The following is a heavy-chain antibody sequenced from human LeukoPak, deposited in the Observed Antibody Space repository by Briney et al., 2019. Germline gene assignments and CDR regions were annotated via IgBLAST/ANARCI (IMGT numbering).Heavy chain of an antibody. CDR1: GFTFSSYW. D-gene: IGHD1-1*01. J-gene: IGHJ4*02. CDR2: IKQDGSEK. V-gene: IGHV3-7*03. CDR3: ARARYNWNDVADY. Sequence: GGSLRLSCAASGFTFSSYWMSWVRQAPGKGLEWVANIKQDGSEKYYVDSVKGRFTISRDNAKNSLYLQMSSLRAEDTAVYYCARARYNWNDVADYWGQGTLVTVSS.